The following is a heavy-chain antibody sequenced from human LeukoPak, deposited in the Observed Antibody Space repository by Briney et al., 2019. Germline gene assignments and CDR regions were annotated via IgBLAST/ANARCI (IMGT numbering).Heavy chain of an antibody. D-gene: IGHD3-22*01. Sequence: GGSLRLSCAASGFSFDDYGLTWVRQAPGKGLEWVSGIIWNGVSKDYPTSVKGRFTISRDNAKNSLYLQMNSLRAEDTALYYCARDLRVVITGSFDSWGQGTLVTVSS. J-gene: IGHJ4*02. CDR3: ARDLRVVITGSFDS. CDR2: IIWNGVSK. CDR1: GFSFDDYG. V-gene: IGHV3-20*04.